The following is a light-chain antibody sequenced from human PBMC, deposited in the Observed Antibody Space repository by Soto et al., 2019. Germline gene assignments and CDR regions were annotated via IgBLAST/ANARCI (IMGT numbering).Light chain of an antibody. J-gene: IGLJ1*01. CDR2: DVI. Sequence: QSVLTQPASVSGSPGQSITISCTGTSSDVGDYNYVSWYQQHPDKAPKLILYDVINRPSGVSDRFSGSKSGYTASLTISGLLPEDEADYYCISYTSSSTSYVIGTGTKVTVL. CDR1: SSDVGDYNY. CDR3: ISYTSSSTSYV. V-gene: IGLV2-14*01.